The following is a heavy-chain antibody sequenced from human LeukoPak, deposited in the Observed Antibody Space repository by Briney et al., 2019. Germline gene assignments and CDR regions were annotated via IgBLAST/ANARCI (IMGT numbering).Heavy chain of an antibody. CDR1: AFSFSRYS. J-gene: IGHJ4*02. CDR2: ISPTGTHI. Sequence: PGGSLRLSCAGSAFSFSRYSMSWVRQAPGKGLAWVYSISPTGTHIYYADSVKDRFTISRDNAKNSLYLQMNSLRAADTAVFYCAREGSRDILTGYYTYWGQGTLVTVSS. D-gene: IGHD3-9*01. CDR3: AREGSRDILTGYYTY. V-gene: IGHV3-21*01.